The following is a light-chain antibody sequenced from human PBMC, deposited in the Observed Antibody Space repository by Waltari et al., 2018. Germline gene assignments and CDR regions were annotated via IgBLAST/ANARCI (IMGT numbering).Light chain of an antibody. CDR1: SSNIRAGSE. CDR2: GNN. V-gene: IGLV1-40*01. J-gene: IGLJ2*01. Sequence: QSVRTQRPALSGPPGQRGTMSCNGNSSNIRAGSELPWYQQLPGTAPKLLMYGNNNRPSGVPDRFSGSKSGTSASLAITGLQGDDEADYYCQSYDGSLSDMIFGGGTKLTVL. CDR3: QSYDGSLSDMI.